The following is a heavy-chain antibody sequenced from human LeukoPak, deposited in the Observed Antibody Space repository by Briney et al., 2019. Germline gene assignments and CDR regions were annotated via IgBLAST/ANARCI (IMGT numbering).Heavy chain of an antibody. J-gene: IGHJ6*03. Sequence: SETLSLTCTVSGYSISSGYYWGWIRQPPGKGLEWIGSIYHSGSTYYNPSLKSRLTISADTSKNHFSLRLSTVTAADTAVYFCARGRVSSSTWYSTYYYYFYMDVWGKGTTVTIS. V-gene: IGHV4-38-2*02. CDR1: GYSISSGYY. CDR2: IYHSGST. D-gene: IGHD6-13*01. CDR3: ARGRVSSSTWYSTYYYYFYMDV.